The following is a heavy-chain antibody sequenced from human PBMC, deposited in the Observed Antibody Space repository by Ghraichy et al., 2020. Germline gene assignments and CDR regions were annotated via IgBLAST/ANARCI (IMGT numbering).Heavy chain of an antibody. CDR1: GFTFSSYW. CDR3: ATTKTSRTRRGGGS. J-gene: IGHJ5*02. CDR2: IKQNGSAK. D-gene: IGHD2-15*01. Sequence: GGSLRLSCAASGFTFSSYWMSWVRQAPGKGLEWVANIKQNGSAKYYVDSVKGRFTISRDNAKNSLYLQMNSLRAEDTAVYYCATTKTSRTRRGGGSWGQGTLVTVSS. V-gene: IGHV3-7*03.